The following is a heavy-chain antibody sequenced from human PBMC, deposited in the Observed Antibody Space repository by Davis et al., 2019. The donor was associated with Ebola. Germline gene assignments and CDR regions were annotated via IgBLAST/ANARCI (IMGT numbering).Heavy chain of an antibody. CDR2: INHSGST. Sequence: MPSETLSLTCAVYGGSFSGYYWSWIRQPPGKGLEWIGEINHSGSTNYNPSLKSRVTISVDTSKNQFSLKLSSVTAADTAVYYCARGLGAYGSWFDPWGQGTLVTVSS. V-gene: IGHV4-34*01. CDR3: ARGLGAYGSWFDP. CDR1: GGSFSGYY. D-gene: IGHD3-10*01. J-gene: IGHJ5*02.